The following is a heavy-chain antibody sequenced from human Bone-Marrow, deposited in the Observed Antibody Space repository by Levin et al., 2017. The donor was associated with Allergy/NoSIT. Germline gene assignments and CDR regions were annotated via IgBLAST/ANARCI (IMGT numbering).Heavy chain of an antibody. CDR3: ARALIVGATSGGDY. J-gene: IGHJ4*02. Sequence: GGSLRLSCAASGFTFSSYWMHWVHQAPGKGLVWVSRINGDGSSTNYADSVKGRFTISRDNAKNTLYLQMNSLRSDDTALYYCARALIVGATSGGDYWGQGTLVTVSS. CDR1: GFTFSSYW. V-gene: IGHV3-74*01. D-gene: IGHD1-26*01. CDR2: INGDGSST.